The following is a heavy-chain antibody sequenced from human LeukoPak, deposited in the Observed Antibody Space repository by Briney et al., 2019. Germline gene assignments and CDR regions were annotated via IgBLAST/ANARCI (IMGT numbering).Heavy chain of an antibody. CDR1: GGSISSSSYY. Sequence: SETLSLTCTVSGGSISSSSYYWGWIRQPPGKGLEWNGSIYYSGSTYYNPSLKSRVTISVDTSKNQFSLKLSSVTAADTAVYYCARHKGSGSYSYYYYYMDVWGKGTTVTVSS. J-gene: IGHJ6*03. V-gene: IGHV4-39*01. CDR3: ARHKGSGSYSYYYYYMDV. D-gene: IGHD3-10*01. CDR2: IYYSGST.